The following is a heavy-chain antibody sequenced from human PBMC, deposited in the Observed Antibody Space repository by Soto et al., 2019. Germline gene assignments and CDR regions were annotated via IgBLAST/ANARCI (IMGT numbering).Heavy chain of an antibody. Sequence: SGSLYLSCDVCGDSITTYYWTWIRQAPGKGLEWIGNVYHTGSTDYNSSLKSRVTISVDTSKNQFSLNMNSVTAADTAVYYCARRLFGSGWTLDSWGQGALVTVSS. CDR1: GDSITTYY. J-gene: IGHJ4*02. CDR2: VYHTGST. D-gene: IGHD6-19*01. CDR3: ARRLFGSGWTLDS. V-gene: IGHV4-59*07.